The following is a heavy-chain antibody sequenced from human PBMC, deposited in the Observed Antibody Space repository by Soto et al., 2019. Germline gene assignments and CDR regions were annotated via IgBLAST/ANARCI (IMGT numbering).Heavy chain of an antibody. CDR3: AISSFWAAFDI. D-gene: IGHD6-6*01. CDR1: GFTVSSNY. V-gene: IGHV3-53*01. Sequence: GSLRLSCAASGFTVSSNYMSWVRQAPGKGLEWVSVIYSGGSTYYADSVKGRFTISRDNSKNTLYLQMNSLRAEDTAVYYCAISSFWAAFDIWGQGTMVTVSS. CDR2: IYSGGST. J-gene: IGHJ3*02.